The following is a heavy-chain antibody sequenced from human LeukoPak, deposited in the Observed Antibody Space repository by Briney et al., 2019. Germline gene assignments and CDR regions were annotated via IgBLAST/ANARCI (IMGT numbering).Heavy chain of an antibody. CDR1: GGSFSGYY. D-gene: IGHD3-22*01. J-gene: IGHJ3*02. V-gene: IGHV4-34*01. Sequence: SETLSLTCAVYGGSFSGYYWSWIRQPPGKGLEWIGEINHSGSTNYNPSLKSRVTISVDTSKNQFSLKLSSVTAADTAVYYCAGYYYDSSAAFDAFDIWGQGTMVTVSS. CDR3: AGYYYDSSAAFDAFDI. CDR2: INHSGST.